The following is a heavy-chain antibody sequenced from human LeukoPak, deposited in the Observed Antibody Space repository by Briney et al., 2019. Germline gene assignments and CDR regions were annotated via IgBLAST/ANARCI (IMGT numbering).Heavy chain of an antibody. CDR1: GFTFSSYA. V-gene: IGHV3-23*01. CDR2: ISGSGGST. J-gene: IGHJ4*02. D-gene: IGHD6-13*01. Sequence: GGSLRLSCAASGFTFSSYAMSWVRQAPGKGLEWVSAISGSGGSTYYADSVKGRFTISRYNSKNTLYLQMNSLRAEDTAVYCCANPVYSSSWYAWGYWGQGTLVTVSS. CDR3: ANPVYSSSWYAWGY.